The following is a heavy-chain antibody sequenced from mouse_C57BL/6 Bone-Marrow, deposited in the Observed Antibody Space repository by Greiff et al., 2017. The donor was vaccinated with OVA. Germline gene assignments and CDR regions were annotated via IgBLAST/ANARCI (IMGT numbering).Heavy chain of an antibody. CDR3: TVLGRGFAY. CDR2: IRLKSDNYAT. V-gene: IGHV6-3*01. Sequence: EVHLVESGGGLVQPGGSMKLSCVASGFTFSNYWMNWVRQSPEKGLEWVAQIRLKSDNYATHYAESVKGRFTISRDDSKSSVYLQMNNLRAEDTGIYYCTVLGRGFAYWGQGTLVTVSA. CDR1: GFTFSNYW. D-gene: IGHD4-1*01. J-gene: IGHJ3*01.